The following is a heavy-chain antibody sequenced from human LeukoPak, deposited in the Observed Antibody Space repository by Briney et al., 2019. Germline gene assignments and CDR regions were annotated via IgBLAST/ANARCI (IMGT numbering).Heavy chain of an antibody. D-gene: IGHD3-10*01. V-gene: IGHV3-9*01. CDR3: AKALRITMVRGGFDF. CDR1: GFTFDDYA. Sequence: GRSLRLSCAASGFTFDDYAMHWVRQAPGKGLEWVSGISWNSGSRGYADSVKGRFTISRDNAKNSLYLQMNSLRAEDTALYYCAKALRITMVRGGFDFWGQGTLVTVSS. CDR2: ISWNSGSR. J-gene: IGHJ4*02.